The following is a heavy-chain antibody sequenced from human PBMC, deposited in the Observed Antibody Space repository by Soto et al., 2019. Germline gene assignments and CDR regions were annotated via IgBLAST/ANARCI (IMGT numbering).Heavy chain of an antibody. J-gene: IGHJ4*02. CDR2: ISGSGGST. CDR3: AKHGAGTRAPQYDY. V-gene: IGHV3-23*01. CDR1: GFTFSSYA. Sequence: PGGSLRLSCAASGFTFSSYAMSWVRQAPGKGLEWVSAISGSGGSTYYADSVKGRFTISRDNSKNTLYLQMNSLRAEDTAVYYCAKHGAGTRAPQYDYWRQGTLVTVSS. D-gene: IGHD1-1*01.